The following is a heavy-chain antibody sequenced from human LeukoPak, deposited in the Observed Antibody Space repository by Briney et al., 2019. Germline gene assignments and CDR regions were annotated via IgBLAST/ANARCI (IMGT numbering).Heavy chain of an antibody. CDR2: IYYSGST. D-gene: IGHD6-19*01. Sequence: SETLSLTCTVSGGSISNYYWNWIRQPLEKGLEFIGYIYYSGSTTYNPSLKSRVTISVDTSKNQFSLKLISVTAADTAVYYCARRGYSSGWYYFDYWGQGTLVTVSS. V-gene: IGHV4-59*08. CDR1: GGSISNYY. CDR3: ARRGYSSGWYYFDY. J-gene: IGHJ4*02.